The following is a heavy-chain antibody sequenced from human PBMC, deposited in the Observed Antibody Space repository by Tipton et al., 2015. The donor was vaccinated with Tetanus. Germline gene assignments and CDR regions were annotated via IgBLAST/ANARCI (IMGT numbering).Heavy chain of an antibody. Sequence: SLRLSCEVSGFSITNYKMNWVRQGPGRGLEWVSSISSTSRYINYADSVKGRFTISRDNGKNTLYLQMSSLRAEDTAVYYCAKAKPVITLAFFDYWGQGTLVTVSS. CDR2: ISSTSRYI. J-gene: IGHJ4*02. V-gene: IGHV3-21*01. CDR1: GFSITNYK. CDR3: AKAKPVITLAFFDY. D-gene: IGHD3-16*01.